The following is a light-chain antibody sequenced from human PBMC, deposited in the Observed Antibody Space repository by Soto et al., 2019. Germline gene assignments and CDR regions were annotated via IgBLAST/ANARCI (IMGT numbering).Light chain of an antibody. Sequence: DIQMTQSPPSVSACVGDRVTITCRASQYISNWLACYQQKPGKAPKLLIYGISSLQSGVSSRFSGSGSGTDFTLTVSRLQPEDFATYYCQQANNVPWTFGQGTKVEIK. CDR3: QQANNVPWT. CDR1: QYISNW. CDR2: GIS. J-gene: IGKJ1*01. V-gene: IGKV1-12*01.